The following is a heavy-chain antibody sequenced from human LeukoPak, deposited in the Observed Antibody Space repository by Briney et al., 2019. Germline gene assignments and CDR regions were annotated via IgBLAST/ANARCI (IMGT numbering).Heavy chain of an antibody. CDR1: GFTFSSNS. CDR3: ARGGSSSSGPSNY. CDR2: ISGGSSYI. J-gene: IGHJ4*02. Sequence: TGGSLRLSCAVSGFTFSSNSMTWVRQAPGKGLEWVSSISGGSSYIYYADSVKGRFTISRDNAKNSLYLQMNSLRAEDTAVYYCARGGSSSSGPSNYWGQGTLVTVSS. D-gene: IGHD6-6*01. V-gene: IGHV3-21*01.